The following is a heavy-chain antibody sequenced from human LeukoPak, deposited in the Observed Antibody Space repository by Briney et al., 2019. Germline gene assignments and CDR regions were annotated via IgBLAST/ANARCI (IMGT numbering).Heavy chain of an antibody. Sequence: ASVKVSCKASGYTFTSYAMNWVRQAPGQGLEWMGWINTNTGNPTYAQGFTGRFVFSLDTSVSTAYLQISSLKAEDTAVYYCARDYGDSDLYYYYGMDVWGQGTTVTVSS. D-gene: IGHD4-17*01. CDR1: GYTFTSYA. J-gene: IGHJ6*02. CDR2: INTNTGNP. CDR3: ARDYGDSDLYYYYGMDV. V-gene: IGHV7-4-1*02.